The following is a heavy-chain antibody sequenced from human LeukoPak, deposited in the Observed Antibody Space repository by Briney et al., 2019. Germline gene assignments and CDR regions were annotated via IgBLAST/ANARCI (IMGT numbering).Heavy chain of an antibody. CDR2: ITSDGSNK. J-gene: IGHJ4*02. V-gene: IGHV3-30*02. CDR3: AKEPQGD. CDR1: GSTFSNNG. Sequence: PAGSLRLSCAASGSTFSNNGMQWVRQAPGKGLEWVAFITSDGSNKDYANSGKGPFSIFRDNSKNTLYLQMNSLKTEDTAVYYCAKEPQGDWGQGTLVTVSS.